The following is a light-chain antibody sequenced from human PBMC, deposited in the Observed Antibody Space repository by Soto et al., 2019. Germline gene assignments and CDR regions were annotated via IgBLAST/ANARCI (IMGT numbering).Light chain of an antibody. J-gene: IGLJ1*01. V-gene: IGLV1-40*01. Sequence: HSVLTQPPSVSGVPGQRVTISCTRSSSNIGAGYDVHWYQQLPGTAPKLLIYGNSNRPSGVPDRFSGSKSGTSASLAITGLQAEDEADYYCQSYDSSLSGSYVFGTGTKVTVL. CDR2: GNS. CDR1: SSNIGAGYD. CDR3: QSYDSSLSGSYV.